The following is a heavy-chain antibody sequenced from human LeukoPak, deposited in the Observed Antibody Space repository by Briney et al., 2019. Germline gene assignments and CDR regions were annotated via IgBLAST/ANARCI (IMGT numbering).Heavy chain of an antibody. CDR3: AQQVGYCSSGNCYFTY. CDR2: ISSNGATT. D-gene: IGHD2-15*01. J-gene: IGHJ1*01. CDR1: GFTFNRFY. V-gene: IGHV3-64*04. Sequence: GGSLRLSCSASGFTFNRFYLHWVRQAPGKGLEFVSHISSNGATTYYADSVKGRFTISRDNSKNTLYLQMNSLRAEDAAVYYCAQQVGYCSSGNCYFTYWGQGTLVTVSS.